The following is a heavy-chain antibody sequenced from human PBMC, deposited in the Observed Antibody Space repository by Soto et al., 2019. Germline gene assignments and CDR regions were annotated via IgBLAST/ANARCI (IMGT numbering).Heavy chain of an antibody. J-gene: IGHJ4*02. V-gene: IGHV1-46*03. Sequence: ASVKVSCKASGYAFTSYYMHWVRQAPGQGLEWMGIINPSGGSTSYAQKFQGRVTMTRDTSTSTVYMELSSLRSEDTAVYYCARDYGDYYFDYWGQGTLVTVSS. D-gene: IGHD4-17*01. CDR1: GYAFTSYY. CDR3: ARDYGDYYFDY. CDR2: INPSGGST.